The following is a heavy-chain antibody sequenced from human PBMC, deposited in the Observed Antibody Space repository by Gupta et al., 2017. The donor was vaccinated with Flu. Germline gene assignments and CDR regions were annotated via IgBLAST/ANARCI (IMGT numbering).Heavy chain of an antibody. CDR1: FTLSGYD. D-gene: IGHD1-20*01. J-gene: IGHJ4*02. Sequence: FTLSGYDVNWVRQAPGKGLEWVSGMSGGGVRPTYADYVKGRFTISSDNSKNTLYLEMNSLRPEDTAVYYCAKINWDDPNAYWGLGTLVTVSS. CDR2: MSGGGVRP. V-gene: IGHV3-23*01. CDR3: AKINWDDPNAY.